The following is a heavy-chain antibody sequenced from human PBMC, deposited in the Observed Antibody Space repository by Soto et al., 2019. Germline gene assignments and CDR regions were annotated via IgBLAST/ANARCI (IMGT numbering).Heavy chain of an antibody. Sequence: EVQLLESGGGLVQPGGSLRLSCAASGFTFSSYAMSWVRQAPGKGLEWVSAISGSGGCTYYADPVKGRFTISRDNSKNTLYLQMNSLRAEDTAVYYCAKDYWYGSGSCLFDYWGQGTLVTVSS. CDR2: ISGSGGCT. CDR3: AKDYWYGSGSCLFDY. V-gene: IGHV3-23*01. J-gene: IGHJ4*02. CDR1: GFTFSSYA. D-gene: IGHD3-10*01.